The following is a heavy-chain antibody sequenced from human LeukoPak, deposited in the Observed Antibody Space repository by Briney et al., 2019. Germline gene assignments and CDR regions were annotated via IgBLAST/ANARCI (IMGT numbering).Heavy chain of an antibody. Sequence: SVKVSCKASGGTFSIYAIGWVRQAPGQGLEWMGGIIPIFGTANYAQKFQGRVTITADESTSTAYMELSGLRSEDTAVYYCARPFYDSSGYRLTDWGQGTLVTVSS. CDR3: ARPFYDSSGYRLTD. D-gene: IGHD3-22*01. CDR2: IIPIFGTA. CDR1: GGTFSIYA. J-gene: IGHJ4*02. V-gene: IGHV1-69*01.